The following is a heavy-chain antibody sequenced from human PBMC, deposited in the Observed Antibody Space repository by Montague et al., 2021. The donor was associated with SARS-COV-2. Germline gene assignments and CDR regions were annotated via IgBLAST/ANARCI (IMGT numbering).Heavy chain of an antibody. J-gene: IGHJ3*02. V-gene: IGHV4-34*01. D-gene: IGHD3-9*01. CDR2: INQGGAP. Sequence: SESLSLTCAVSRGSFSNYYWTWIRQSPGKRLEWIGEINQGGAPNYTPSLKSRVTISLDTSMKQISLKLNSVTVADTAVFFCAGGRPVQGSFRHFDSISSGALDIWAQGSLVIVSS. CDR3: AGGRPVQGSFRHFDSISSGALDI. CDR1: RGSFSNYY.